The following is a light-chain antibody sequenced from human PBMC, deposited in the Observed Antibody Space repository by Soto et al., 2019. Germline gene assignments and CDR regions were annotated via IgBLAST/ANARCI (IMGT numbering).Light chain of an antibody. V-gene: IGLV2-23*02. Sequence: QSALTQPASVSGSPGQSITISCTGTSSGVGRYNLVSWYQHHPGKAPRLIIYEVTKRPSGASTRLSGSKSGNTASLTISGLQAEDEAEYYCCSYAGDYVYVFGTGTKVTVL. CDR3: CSYAGDYVYV. J-gene: IGLJ1*01. CDR1: SSGVGRYNL. CDR2: EVT.